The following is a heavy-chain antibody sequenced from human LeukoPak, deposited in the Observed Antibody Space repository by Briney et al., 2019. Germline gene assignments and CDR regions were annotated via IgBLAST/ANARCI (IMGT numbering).Heavy chain of an antibody. Sequence: GGSLRLSCAASGFTFSSYGMHWVRQAPGKGLEWVAVISYDGSNKYYADSVKGRFTISRDNAKNSLYLQMNSLRAEDTAVYYCARVLRGSGYYYYYYMDVWGKGTTVTVSS. D-gene: IGHD3-10*01. J-gene: IGHJ6*03. CDR1: GFTFSSYG. CDR3: ARVLRGSGYYYYYYMDV. CDR2: ISYDGSNK. V-gene: IGHV3-30*03.